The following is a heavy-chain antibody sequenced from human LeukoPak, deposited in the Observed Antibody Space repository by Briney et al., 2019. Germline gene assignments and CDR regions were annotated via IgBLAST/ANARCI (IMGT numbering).Heavy chain of an antibody. Sequence: PGGSLRLPCAASGFSFSSYGMHWVRQAPGKGLEWVAYMRSDGSTKYYADSVKGRFTISRDNSKTTLYLQMNSLRPEDTAVYYCAKGYDSSGYYLDYWGQGTLVTVSP. CDR3: AKGYDSSGYYLDY. D-gene: IGHD3-22*01. V-gene: IGHV3-30*02. J-gene: IGHJ4*02. CDR1: GFSFSSYG. CDR2: MRSDGSTK.